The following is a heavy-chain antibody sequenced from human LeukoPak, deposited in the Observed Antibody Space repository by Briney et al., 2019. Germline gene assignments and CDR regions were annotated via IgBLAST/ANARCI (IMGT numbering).Heavy chain of an antibody. V-gene: IGHV3-53*01. CDR3: ARDPGGPHTVKWDAFDI. CDR2: IYSGGST. Sequence: GGSLRLSCAASGFTVSSNYMSWVRQAPGKGLEWVSVIYSGGSTYYADSVKGRFTISRDNSKNTLYLQMNSLRAEDTDVYYCARDPGGPHTVKWDAFDIWGQGTMVTVSS. D-gene: IGHD2-2*02. CDR1: GFTVSSNY. J-gene: IGHJ3*02.